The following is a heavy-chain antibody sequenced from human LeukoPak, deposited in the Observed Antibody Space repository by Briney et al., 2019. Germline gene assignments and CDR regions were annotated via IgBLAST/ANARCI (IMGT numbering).Heavy chain of an antibody. CDR3: ARNLLERSGYHFIFGY. J-gene: IGHJ4*02. V-gene: IGHV4-31*03. Sequence: TLSLTCTVSGGSVNSGDYYWSWIRQHPGKGLEWMGYIYHSGSTYYNPSLKSRVTISLDTSKNQFSLKLSSVTAADTAVYYCARNLLERSGYHFIFGYWGQGTLVTVSS. D-gene: IGHD3-22*01. CDR2: IYHSGST. CDR1: GGSVNSGDYY.